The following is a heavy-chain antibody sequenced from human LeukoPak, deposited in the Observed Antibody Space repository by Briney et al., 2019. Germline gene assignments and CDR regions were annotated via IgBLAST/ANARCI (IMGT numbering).Heavy chain of an antibody. D-gene: IGHD7-27*01. Sequence: SETLSLTCTVSGGSISSGSYYWSWIRQPAGKGLEWIGRIYTSGSTNYNPSLKSRVTISVDRSKNQFSQKLSSVTAADTAVYYCARVGGHLGFDYWGQGTLVTVSS. J-gene: IGHJ4*02. V-gene: IGHV4-61*02. CDR3: ARVGGHLGFDY. CDR2: IYTSGST. CDR1: GGSISSGSYY.